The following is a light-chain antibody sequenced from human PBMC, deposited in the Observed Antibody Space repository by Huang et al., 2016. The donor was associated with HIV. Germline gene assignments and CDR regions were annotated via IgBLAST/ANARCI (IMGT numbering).Light chain of an antibody. CDR1: QSITTY. Sequence: DIQMTQSPPSLSASLGDRVTITCRASQSITTYLNWYRHKPGEAPELLIHATSTLQNGVPSRFSGGGSGTDFTLTITNLQPEDVASDYCQQSYNLPYTFGRGTKVDIK. CDR3: QQSYNLPYT. CDR2: ATS. V-gene: IGKV1-39*01. J-gene: IGKJ2*01.